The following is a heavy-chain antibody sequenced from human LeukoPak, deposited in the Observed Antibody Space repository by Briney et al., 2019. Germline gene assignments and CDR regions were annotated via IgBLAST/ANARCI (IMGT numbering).Heavy chain of an antibody. CDR1: GGSISSGGYY. Sequence: SQTLSLTCTVSGGSISSGGYYWRWLRQHPGKGLEWIGYIYYSGSTYYNPSLKSRVTISVDTSKNQFSLKLSSLTAADTAVYYCARDCSSTSCQNYWDFGLWGRGTLVTVSS. CDR2: IYYSGST. J-gene: IGHJ2*01. CDR3: ARDCSSTSCQNYWDFGL. V-gene: IGHV4-31*03. D-gene: IGHD2-2*01.